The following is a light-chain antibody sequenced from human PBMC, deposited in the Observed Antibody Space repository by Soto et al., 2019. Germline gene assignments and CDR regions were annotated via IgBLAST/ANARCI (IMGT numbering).Light chain of an antibody. V-gene: IGLV2-23*02. CDR3: CSYAGSSTSPYV. CDR2: EVS. CDR1: SSDVGSYNL. J-gene: IGLJ1*01. Sequence: QSALTQPASVSGSPGQSFTIYCTGTSSDVGSYNLVSWYQQHPGKAPKLMIYEVSKRPSGVSNRFSGSKSGNTASLTISGLQAEDEADYYCCSYAGSSTSPYVFGTGTKVTVL.